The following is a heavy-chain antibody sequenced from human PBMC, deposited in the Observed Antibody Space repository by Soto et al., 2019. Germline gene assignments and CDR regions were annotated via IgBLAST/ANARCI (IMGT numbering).Heavy chain of an antibody. V-gene: IGHV3-23*01. Sequence: GGSLRLSCAASGFTFSTYAMSWVRQAPGKGLEWVSVISGSGGNTYYADSVKGRFTISRDNSKNTLYLQMNSLRAEDTAVYCCAASTSSSVYNWLDPWGQGTLVTVSS. CDR2: ISGSGGNT. D-gene: IGHD2-2*01. CDR3: AASTSSSVYNWLDP. CDR1: GFTFSTYA. J-gene: IGHJ5*02.